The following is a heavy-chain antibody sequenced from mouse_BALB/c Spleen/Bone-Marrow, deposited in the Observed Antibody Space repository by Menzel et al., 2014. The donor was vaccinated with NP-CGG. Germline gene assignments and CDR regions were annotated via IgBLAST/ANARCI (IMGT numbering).Heavy chain of an antibody. Sequence: EVKLVESGGGLVQPGGSLKLSCTASGFDFSRYWMSWVRQAPGKGLQWIGEINPESSTINYTPSLKDKFIISRDNAKNTLSLQMNKVRSEDTALYYCARLTYYGLSDYWGQGTTLTVSS. CDR2: INPESSTI. D-gene: IGHD1-2*01. CDR1: GFDFSRYW. CDR3: ARLTYYGLSDY. V-gene: IGHV4-1*02. J-gene: IGHJ2*01.